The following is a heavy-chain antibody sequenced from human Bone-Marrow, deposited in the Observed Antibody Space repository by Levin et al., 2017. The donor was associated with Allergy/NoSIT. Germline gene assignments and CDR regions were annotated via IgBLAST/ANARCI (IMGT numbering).Heavy chain of an antibody. Sequence: LRLSCPVSGDSISDGVYYWSWLRQPAGKGPEWIGRVYVSGRADYNPSLRSRVTISVATSKNQVSLTLTSVAAADTAVYYCARMGRTGWPYYFDSWGQGTLVTVSS. CDR2: VYVSGRA. D-gene: IGHD3/OR15-3a*01. CDR3: ARMGRTGWPYYFDS. V-gene: IGHV4-61*02. J-gene: IGHJ4*02. CDR1: GDSISDGVYY.